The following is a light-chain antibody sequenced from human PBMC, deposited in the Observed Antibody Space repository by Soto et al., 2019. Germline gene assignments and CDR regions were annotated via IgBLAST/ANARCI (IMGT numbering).Light chain of an antibody. J-gene: IGKJ5*01. V-gene: IGKV1-9*01. CDR1: QGISSY. Sequence: DIQLTQSPSFLSASVGDRVTITCRASQGISSYLAWYQQKPGKAPKLLIYASSTLQSGVPSRFSGSGFGPEFTLTTSSLQPEDFPTYSCQQLNSYPFTFRHGTRLEI. CDR3: QQLNSYPFT. CDR2: ASS.